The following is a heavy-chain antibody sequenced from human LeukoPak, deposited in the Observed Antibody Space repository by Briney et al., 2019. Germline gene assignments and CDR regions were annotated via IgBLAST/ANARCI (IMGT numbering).Heavy chain of an antibody. CDR1: GGSMSDHY. D-gene: IGHD3-10*01. CDR2: IYATGST. V-gene: IGHV4-4*09. J-gene: IGHJ6*03. Sequence: KPSETLSLTCAVSGGSMSDHYWSWIRQPPGMTLEWIAYIYATGSTNYNPSLKGRVTISLDTSKSHFSLRLRSVTAADTARYYCARHLRKDFPNSGSSQYFHYIDVWGKGTTVTVSS. CDR3: ARHLRKDFPNSGSSQYFHYIDV.